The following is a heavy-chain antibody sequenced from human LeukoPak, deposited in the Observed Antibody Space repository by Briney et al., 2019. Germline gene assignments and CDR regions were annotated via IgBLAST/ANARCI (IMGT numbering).Heavy chain of an antibody. V-gene: IGHV4-4*02. CDR2: IFHSGST. J-gene: IGHJ4*02. D-gene: IGHD6-13*01. CDR1: GVSVSTNDW. Sequence: SETLSLTCAVSGVSVSTNDWWGWVRQPPGEGLEWIGEIFHSGSTTYTASLKSRISISMDKSKNQVTLKLSSVTAADTAVYYCARRGSISSGGTPELRYWGQGTLVTVSS. CDR3: ARRGSISSGGTPELRY.